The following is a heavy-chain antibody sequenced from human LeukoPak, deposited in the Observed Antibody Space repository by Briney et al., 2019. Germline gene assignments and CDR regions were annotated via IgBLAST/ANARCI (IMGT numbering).Heavy chain of an antibody. Sequence: SETLSLTCTVSGGSISYFYWSWIRQPPGKGLEWIGYIYYSGSTNYNPSLKSRVTISVDTSKNQFSLKLSSVTAADTAVYYCARYKAAAQPYYFDYWGQGTLVTVSS. J-gene: IGHJ4*02. CDR2: IYYSGST. CDR3: ARYKAAAQPYYFDY. CDR1: GGSISYFY. V-gene: IGHV4-59*08. D-gene: IGHD6-13*01.